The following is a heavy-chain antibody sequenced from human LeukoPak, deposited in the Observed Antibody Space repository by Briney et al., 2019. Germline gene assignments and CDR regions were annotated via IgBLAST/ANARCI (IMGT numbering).Heavy chain of an antibody. CDR1: GFTFNNYW. Sequence: GGSLRLSCVASGFTFNNYWMMWVRQTPGKGLEWVSTISGSGGSTYYADSVKGRFTISRDNSKNTLYLQMNSLRAEDTAVYYCAKTGNPATGDYWGQGTLVTVSS. D-gene: IGHD1-1*01. CDR3: AKTGNPATGDY. V-gene: IGHV3-23*01. CDR2: ISGSGGST. J-gene: IGHJ4*02.